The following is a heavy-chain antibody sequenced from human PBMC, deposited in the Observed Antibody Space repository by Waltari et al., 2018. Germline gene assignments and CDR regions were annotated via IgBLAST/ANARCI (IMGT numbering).Heavy chain of an antibody. CDR1: GGTFSSYA. CDR3: ASQSWIQLWTSRGVLDY. D-gene: IGHD5-18*01. J-gene: IGHJ4*02. V-gene: IGHV1-69*10. CDR2: IIPILGIA. Sequence: QVQLVQSGAEVKKPGSSVKVSCKASGGTFSSYAISWVRQAPGQGLEWMGGIIPILGIANYAQKFQGRVTITADKSTSTAYMELSSLRSEDTAVYYCASQSWIQLWTSRGVLDYWGQGTLVTVSS.